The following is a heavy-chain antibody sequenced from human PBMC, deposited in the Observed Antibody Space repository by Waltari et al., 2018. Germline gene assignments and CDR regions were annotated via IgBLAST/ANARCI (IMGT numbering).Heavy chain of an antibody. V-gene: IGHV3-7*01. CDR3: ARFGPSATTDY. CDR1: GFTFSSYW. CDR2: INQDGSEK. D-gene: IGHD1-7*01. Sequence: EVQLVESGGGLVQPGGYLRLSCAASGFTFSSYWMSWFRQAPGMGLEWVATINQDGSEKYYVDSVKGRFTVSRDNAKNLLYLQLNTLGAEDTALYSCARFGPSATTDYWGQGTLVTVFS. J-gene: IGHJ4*02.